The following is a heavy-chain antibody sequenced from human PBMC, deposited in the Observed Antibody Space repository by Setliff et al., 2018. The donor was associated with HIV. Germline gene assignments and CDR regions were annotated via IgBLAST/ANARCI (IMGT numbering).Heavy chain of an antibody. CDR1: GDSIRSDHW. D-gene: IGHD2-15*01. J-gene: IGHJ3*02. CDR2: IYHSGST. V-gene: IGHV4-4*02. CDR3: ARVDRVESAFDI. Sequence: PSETLSLTCAVSGDSIRSDHWWTWVRQSPGKGLEWIGEIYHSGSTYYNPSLKSRVTISVDTSKNQFSLKLSSATAADTAIYYCARVDRVESAFDIWGQGAMVTVSS.